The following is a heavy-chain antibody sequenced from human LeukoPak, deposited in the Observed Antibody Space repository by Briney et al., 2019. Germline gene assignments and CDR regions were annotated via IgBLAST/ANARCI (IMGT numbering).Heavy chain of an antibody. J-gene: IGHJ4*02. CDR3: AKQRGYTYGYPFDS. D-gene: IGHD5-18*01. CDR1: GFTFSSYG. Sequence: RAGGSLRLSCVVSGFTFSSYGIHWVRQAPGKGLEWVSTISGSGDSTYYADSVKGRFTISRDNSESTLYVHMSSLRAEDTAVYYCAKQRGYTYGYPFDSWGQGTLVTVSS. CDR2: ISGSGDST. V-gene: IGHV3-23*01.